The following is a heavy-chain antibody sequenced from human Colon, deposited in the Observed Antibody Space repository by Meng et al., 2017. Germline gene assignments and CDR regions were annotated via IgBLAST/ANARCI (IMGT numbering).Heavy chain of an antibody. CDR2: IIHSLGIA. D-gene: IGHD2-2*01. J-gene: IGHJ5*02. V-gene: IGHV1-69*10. Sequence: ADVKRPVSLVKVSCNASGGSFRSYAISWVRQAPGKVLEWLGGIIHSLGIANYAQKFQGRVTITADKSTSTAYMEMSSLRAEDTAVYYGAREIVVVPAALNWFDPWGQGTLVTVSS. CDR1: GGSFRSYA. CDR3: AREIVVVPAALNWFDP.